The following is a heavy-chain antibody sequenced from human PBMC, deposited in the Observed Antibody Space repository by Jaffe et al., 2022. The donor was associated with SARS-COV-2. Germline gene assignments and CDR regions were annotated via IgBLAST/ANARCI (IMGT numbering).Heavy chain of an antibody. CDR3: AKALVARIAVAARRSSGMDV. D-gene: IGHD6-19*01. J-gene: IGHJ6*02. V-gene: IGHV3-43*02. CDR1: GFTFDDYA. Sequence: EVQLVESGGGVVQPGGSLRLSCAASGFTFDDYAMHWVRQAPGKGLEWVSLISGDGGSTYYADSVKGRFTISRDNSKNSLYLQMNSLRTEDTALYYCAKALVARIAVAARRSSGMDVWGQGTTVTVSS. CDR2: ISGDGGST.